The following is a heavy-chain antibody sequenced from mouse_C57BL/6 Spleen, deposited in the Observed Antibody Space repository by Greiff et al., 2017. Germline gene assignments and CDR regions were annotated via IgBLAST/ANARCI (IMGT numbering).Heavy chain of an antibody. V-gene: IGHV3-6*01. CDR3: ARTSYSNWYFDV. CDR2: ISYDGSN. Sequence: DVHLVESGPGLVKPSQSLSLTCSVTGYSITSGYYWNWIRQFPGNKLEWMGYISYDGSNNYNPSLKNRISITRDTSKNQFFLKLNSVTTEDTATYYCARTSYSNWYFDVWGTGTTVTVSS. J-gene: IGHJ1*03. CDR1: GYSITSGYY. D-gene: IGHD2-5*01.